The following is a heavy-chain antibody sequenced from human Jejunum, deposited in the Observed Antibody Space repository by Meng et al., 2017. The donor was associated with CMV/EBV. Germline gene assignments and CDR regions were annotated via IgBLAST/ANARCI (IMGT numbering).Heavy chain of an antibody. V-gene: IGHV3-23*01. CDR2: ISGIGGGT. J-gene: IGHJ4*02. Sequence: GFPFSSYAMTWVRQAPGKGLEWVSAISGIGGGTYYADSVKGRFTISRDNSKNTMYLQMNSLRAEDTAVYYCAKDGSSSWNSEGDYWGQGTLVTVSS. D-gene: IGHD6-13*01. CDR3: AKDGSSSWNSEGDY. CDR1: GFPFSSYA.